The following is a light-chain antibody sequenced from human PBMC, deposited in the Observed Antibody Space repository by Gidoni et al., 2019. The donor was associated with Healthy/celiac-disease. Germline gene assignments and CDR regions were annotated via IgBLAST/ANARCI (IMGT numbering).Light chain of an antibody. V-gene: IGKV1-9*01. Sequence: DIQSTQSPSFLSASVGDRVTITCRASQGISSYLAWYQQKPGKAPKLLIYAASTLQSGVPSRFNGSGSGTEFTLAISSLQPEDFTTYYCQQLNSYPFTFGPGTKVDIK. CDR3: QQLNSYPFT. CDR1: QGISSY. CDR2: AAS. J-gene: IGKJ3*01.